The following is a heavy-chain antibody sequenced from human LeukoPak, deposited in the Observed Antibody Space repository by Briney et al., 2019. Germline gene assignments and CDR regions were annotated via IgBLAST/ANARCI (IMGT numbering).Heavy chain of an antibody. V-gene: IGHV4-4*07. Sequence: PSETLSLTCTVSGGSISSYYWSWIRQPAGKGLEWIGRIYTSGSTNYNPSLKSRVTMSVDTSKNQFSLTLSSVTAADTAVYYCAPPPYYYEANGYSVAWGQGTLVTVSS. CDR1: GGSISSYY. D-gene: IGHD3-22*01. CDR3: APPPYYYEANGYSVA. J-gene: IGHJ5*02. CDR2: IYTSGST.